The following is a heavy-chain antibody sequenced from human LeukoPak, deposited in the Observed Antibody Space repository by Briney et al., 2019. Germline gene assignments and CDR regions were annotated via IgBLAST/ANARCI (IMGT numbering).Heavy chain of an antibody. J-gene: IGHJ5*02. V-gene: IGHV4-4*07. D-gene: IGHD1/OR15-1a*01. Sequence: NSSETLSLTCTVSGDSFTSYYWSWIRQPAGKGLERIGRIYTSGSTNYNPSLKSRGTMSVDTSKNQFSLKLSSVTAADTAVYYCPRSEILVITGEQQSILKVCFDTWGQGRLVTVSS. CDR1: GDSFTSYY. CDR2: IYTSGST. CDR3: PRSEILVITGEQQSILKVCFDT.